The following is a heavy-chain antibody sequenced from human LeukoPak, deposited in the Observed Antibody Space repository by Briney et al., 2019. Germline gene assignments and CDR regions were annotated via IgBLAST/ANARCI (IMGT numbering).Heavy chain of an antibody. V-gene: IGHV4-34*01. CDR1: GGSFSGYY. Sequence: SETLSLTCAVYGGSFSGYYWSWIRQPPEKGLEWIGEINHSGSTNYNPSLESRVTISVDTSKNQFSLKLGSVTAADTAVYYCARAGGWLQRYYDYWGQGTLVTVSS. J-gene: IGHJ4*02. D-gene: IGHD5-24*01. CDR3: ARAGGWLQRYYDY. CDR2: INHSGST.